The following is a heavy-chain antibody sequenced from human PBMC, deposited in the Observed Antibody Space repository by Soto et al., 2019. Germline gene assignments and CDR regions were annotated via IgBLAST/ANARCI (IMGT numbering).Heavy chain of an antibody. CDR2: ISNSGST. D-gene: IGHD2-8*02. CDR1: GGSITGYH. V-gene: IGHV4-59*12. Sequence: PSETLSLTCNVSGGSITGYHWSWIRQPPGKGLEWIGYISNSGSTNYNPSLKSRVTISVDTSKNQFSLKLTSVTAADTAVYYCARDKITGLFDYWGQGTLVTVSS. J-gene: IGHJ4*02. CDR3: ARDKITGLFDY.